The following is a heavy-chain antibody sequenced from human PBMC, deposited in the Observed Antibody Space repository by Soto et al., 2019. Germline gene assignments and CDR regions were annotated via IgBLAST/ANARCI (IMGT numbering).Heavy chain of an antibody. D-gene: IGHD2-15*01. CDR2: IYYSGST. CDR3: AREGYCGGGTCSAPGDDAFDI. CDR1: GGSISSSSYY. V-gene: IGHV4-39*02. J-gene: IGHJ3*02. Sequence: QLQLQESGPGLVKPSETLSLTCTVSGGSISSSSYYWGWIRQPPGKGLEWIGSIYYSGSTYYNPSLTSRVTISVDTSKNQFSLKLSSVTAADTAVYYCAREGYCGGGTCSAPGDDAFDIWGQGTMVTVSS.